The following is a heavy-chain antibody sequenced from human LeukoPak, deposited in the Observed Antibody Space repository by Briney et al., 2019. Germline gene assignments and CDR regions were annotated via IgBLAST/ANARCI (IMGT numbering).Heavy chain of an antibody. D-gene: IGHD2-15*01. V-gene: IGHV3-30*02. J-gene: IGHJ4*02. Sequence: DSVKGRFTISRDNSKNMLYLQMDSLRVEDTAVYYCAKGDILLVVAYFDFRGQGTLVTVSS. CDR3: AKGDILLVVAYFDF.